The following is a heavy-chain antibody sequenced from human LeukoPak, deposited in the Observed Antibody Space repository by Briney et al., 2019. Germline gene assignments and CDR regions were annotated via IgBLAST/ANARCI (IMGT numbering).Heavy chain of an antibody. D-gene: IGHD6-13*01. CDR3: ARGVYIAAAQYGY. CDR1: GSTFSSYS. CDR2: ISSSSSTI. Sequence: GGSLRLSCAASGSTFSSYSMNWVRQAPGKGLEWVSYISSSSSTIYYADSVKGRFTISRDNAKNSLYLQMNSLRAEDTAVYYCARGVYIAAAQYGYWGQGTLVSVSS. J-gene: IGHJ4*02. V-gene: IGHV3-48*01.